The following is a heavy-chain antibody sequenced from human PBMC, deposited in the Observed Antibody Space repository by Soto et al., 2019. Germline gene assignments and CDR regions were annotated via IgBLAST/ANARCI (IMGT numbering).Heavy chain of an antibody. Sequence: GSLRLSCTASGFAFRSYPMHWVRQAPGKGLEPVSAISGNGGNTYYADSVKGRFTISRDNSKNTLYLQMGGLTIEDMALYYCARERPAGSYDYWGQGTLVTVSS. CDR1: GFAFRSYP. V-gene: IGHV3-64*02. J-gene: IGHJ4*02. D-gene: IGHD1-26*01. CDR2: ISGNGGNT. CDR3: ARERPAGSYDY.